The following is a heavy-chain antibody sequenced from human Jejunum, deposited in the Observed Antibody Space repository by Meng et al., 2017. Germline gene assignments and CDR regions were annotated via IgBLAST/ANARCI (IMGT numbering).Heavy chain of an antibody. CDR3: ARRPSIAARPFDY. Sequence: QVQLQESGPGLVQPSGTLSLTCDVSGGSITTNHWWSWVRQPPGKGLEWIGEIYFTGTTNYNPSLKSRVTMSVDQSKNQVSLKLTSVSAADTAVYFCARRPSIAARPFDYWGQGTLVTVSS. J-gene: IGHJ4*02. CDR2: IYFTGTT. D-gene: IGHD6-6*01. CDR1: GGSITTNHW. V-gene: IGHV4-4*02.